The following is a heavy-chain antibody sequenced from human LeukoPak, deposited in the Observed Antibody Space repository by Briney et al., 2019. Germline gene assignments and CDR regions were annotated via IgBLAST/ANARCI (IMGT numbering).Heavy chain of an antibody. CDR2: IIPIFGIA. V-gene: IGHV1-69*04. CDR3: ATDVTYYDSSGYTGGAFDY. D-gene: IGHD3-22*01. CDR1: GGTFSSYA. Sequence: GASVKVSCKASGGTFSSYAISWVRQAPGQGLEWMGRIIPIFGIANYAQKSQGRVTITADKSTSTAYMELSSLRSEDTAVYYCATDVTYYDSSGYTGGAFDYWGQGTLVTVSS. J-gene: IGHJ4*02.